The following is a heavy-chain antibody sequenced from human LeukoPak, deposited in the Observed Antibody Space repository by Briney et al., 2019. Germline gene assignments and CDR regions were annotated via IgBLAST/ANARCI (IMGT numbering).Heavy chain of an antibody. CDR1: GGSFSGYY. V-gene: IGHV4-34*01. J-gene: IGHJ4*02. CDR2: INHSGST. Sequence: SETLSLTCAVYGGSFSGYYWSWIRRPPGKGLEWIGEINHSGSTNYNPSLKSRVTISVDTSKNQFSLKLSSVTAADTAVYYCARVTRSDFDYWGQGTLVTVSS. CDR3: ARVTRSDFDY.